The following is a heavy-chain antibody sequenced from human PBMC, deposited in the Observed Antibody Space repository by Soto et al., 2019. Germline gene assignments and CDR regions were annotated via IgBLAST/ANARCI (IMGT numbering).Heavy chain of an antibody. CDR2: ISYDGSNK. CDR3: AKDGSDYSNQLGY. J-gene: IGHJ4*02. V-gene: IGHV3-30*18. CDR1: GFTFSSYG. Sequence: GGSLRLSCAASGFTFSSYGMHWVRQAPGKGLEWVAVISYDGSNKYYADSVKGRFTISRDNSKNTLYLQMNSLRAEDTAVYYCAKDGSDYSNQLGYCGPGTLV. D-gene: IGHD4-4*01.